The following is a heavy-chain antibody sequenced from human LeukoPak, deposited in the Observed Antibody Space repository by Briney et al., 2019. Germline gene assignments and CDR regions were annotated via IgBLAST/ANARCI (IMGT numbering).Heavy chain of an antibody. J-gene: IGHJ4*02. CDR2: VNPSGGAT. V-gene: IGHV1-2*02. CDR1: GYSFTDYY. D-gene: IGHD6-19*01. CDR3: ATYTSAIQYFLY. Sequence: ASVKVSCKASGYSFTDYYIHWVRQAPGQGPEWMGWVNPSGGATKYAQKFQDRVTMTRDTSISTAYLELNGLTSDDTAVYYCATYTSAIQYFLYWGLGTLVTVSS.